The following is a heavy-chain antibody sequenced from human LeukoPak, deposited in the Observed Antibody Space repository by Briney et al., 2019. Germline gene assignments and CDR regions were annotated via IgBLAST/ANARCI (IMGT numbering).Heavy chain of an antibody. CDR1: GGSISSYY. Sequence: KPSETLSLTCTVSGGSISSYYWSWIRQPPGKGLEWIGYIYYSGSTNYNPSLKSRVTISVDTSKNQFSLKLSSVTAADTAVYYCARDRRVRYLYGMDVWGQGTTVTVSS. D-gene: IGHD3-10*01. CDR3: ARDRRVRYLYGMDV. J-gene: IGHJ6*02. V-gene: IGHV4-59*12. CDR2: IYYSGST.